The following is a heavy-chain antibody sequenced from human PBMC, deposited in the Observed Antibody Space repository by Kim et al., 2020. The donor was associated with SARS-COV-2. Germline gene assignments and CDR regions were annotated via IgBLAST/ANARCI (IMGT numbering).Heavy chain of an antibody. Sequence: SVKVSCKASGGTFNTYAISWVRQAPGQGLEWMGGFIPIFGTANYAQKFQGRVTITADESTSTGYMELSSLRSDDTAVYYCARQIRDTLHWFDTWGQGTLVTVSS. CDR3: ARQIRDTLHWFDT. CDR1: GGTFNTYA. D-gene: IGHD5-18*01. CDR2: FIPIFGTA. J-gene: IGHJ5*02. V-gene: IGHV1-69*13.